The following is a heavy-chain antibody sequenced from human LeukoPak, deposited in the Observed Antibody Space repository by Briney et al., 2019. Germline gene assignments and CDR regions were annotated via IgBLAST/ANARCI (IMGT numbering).Heavy chain of an antibody. CDR1: GFTFSTSS. V-gene: IGHV4-4*02. Sequence: ASLRLSCASSGFTFSTSSTNGVRQPPGRGLEGIGEIYHSGRTNYNPSLKSRVTISVDTSKNQFSLKLSSVTAADTAVYYCARVGGDGDYPLFDSCGQGPLVTVSS. CDR2: IYHSGRT. CDR3: ARVGGDGDYPLFDS. D-gene: IGHD4-17*01. J-gene: IGHJ4*02.